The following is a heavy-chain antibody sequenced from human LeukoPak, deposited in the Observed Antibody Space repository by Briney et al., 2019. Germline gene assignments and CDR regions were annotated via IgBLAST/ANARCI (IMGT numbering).Heavy chain of an antibody. CDR3: ARDLTVAGPIDC. J-gene: IGHJ4*02. Sequence: GGSLRLSCAASRLTFSSYNMNWVRQAPGKGLEWISYISTSGNTIYYADSVKGRFTISRDNAQSSLHLQMNRLRAEDTAIYYCARDLTVAGPIDCWGQGTLVTVSS. V-gene: IGHV3-48*04. D-gene: IGHD6-19*01. CDR2: ISTSGNTI. CDR1: RLTFSSYN.